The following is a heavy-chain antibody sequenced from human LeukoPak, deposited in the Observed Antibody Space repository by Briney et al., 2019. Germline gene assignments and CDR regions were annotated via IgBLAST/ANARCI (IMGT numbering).Heavy chain of an antibody. CDR3: ARDRPLVAVAGEDAFDI. Sequence: ASVKVSCKASGYTFTSYYMHWVRQAPGQGLEWMGIINPSGGSTSYAQKFQGRVTMTRDMSTSTVYMELSSLRSEDTAVYYCARDRPLVAVAGEDAFDIWGQGTMVTVSS. CDR1: GYTFTSYY. J-gene: IGHJ3*02. V-gene: IGHV1-46*01. CDR2: INPSGGST. D-gene: IGHD6-19*01.